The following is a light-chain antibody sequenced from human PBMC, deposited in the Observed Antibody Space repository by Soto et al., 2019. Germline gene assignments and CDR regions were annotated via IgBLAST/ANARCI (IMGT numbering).Light chain of an antibody. CDR3: QQYGSSPPWT. J-gene: IGKJ1*01. Sequence: IVLTQSPGALSLSPGESGTLSCRASQSGSSSYLAWYQQKPGQAPRLLIYGASSRATGIPDRFSGSGSGTDFTLTISRLEPEDFAVYYCQQYGSSPPWTFGQGTKVDIK. CDR1: QSGSSSY. CDR2: GAS. V-gene: IGKV3-20*01.